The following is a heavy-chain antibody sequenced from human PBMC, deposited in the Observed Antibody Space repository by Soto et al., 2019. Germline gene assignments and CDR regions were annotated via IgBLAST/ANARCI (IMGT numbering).Heavy chain of an antibody. CDR3: ARLVPFIAAAALGFDP. Sequence: SETLSLTCAVYGGSFSGYYWSWIRQPPGKGLEWIGEINHSGSTNYNPSLKSRVTISVDTSKNQFSLKLSSVTAADTAVYYCARLVPFIAAAALGFDPWGQGTLVTVSS. V-gene: IGHV4-34*01. CDR2: INHSGST. CDR1: GGSFSGYY. D-gene: IGHD6-13*01. J-gene: IGHJ5*02.